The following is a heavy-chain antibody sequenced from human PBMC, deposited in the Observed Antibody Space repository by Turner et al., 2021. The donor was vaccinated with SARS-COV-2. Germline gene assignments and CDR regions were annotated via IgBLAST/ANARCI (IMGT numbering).Heavy chain of an antibody. CDR2: IIPILGIA. Sequence: QVQLVQSGVEVKKPASSVKVSCKASGGTFSSYAISWVRQAPGQGLEWMGRIIPILGIANYAQKFQGRVTITADKSTITAYMGLSSLRSEDTAVYYCARVAFYYDSSGDYLDYWGQGTLVTVSS. CDR3: ARVAFYYDSSGDYLDY. J-gene: IGHJ4*02. V-gene: IGHV1-69*04. D-gene: IGHD3-22*01. CDR1: GGTFSSYA.